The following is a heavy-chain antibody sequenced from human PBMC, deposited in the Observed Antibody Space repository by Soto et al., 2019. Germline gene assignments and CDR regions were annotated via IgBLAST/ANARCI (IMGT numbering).Heavy chain of an antibody. J-gene: IGHJ4*02. CDR2: ISGSGGST. Sequence: GSLRLSCAASGFTFSSYAMSWVRQAPGKGLEWVSAISGSGGSTYYADSVKGRFTISRDNSKNTLYLQMNSLRAEDTAVYYCAKEADILTGYSGGYFDYWGQGTLVTVSS. V-gene: IGHV3-23*01. D-gene: IGHD3-9*01. CDR3: AKEADILTGYSGGYFDY. CDR1: GFTFSSYA.